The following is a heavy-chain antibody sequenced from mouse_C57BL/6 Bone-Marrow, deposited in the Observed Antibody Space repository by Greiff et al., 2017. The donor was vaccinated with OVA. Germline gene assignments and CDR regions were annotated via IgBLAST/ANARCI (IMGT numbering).Heavy chain of an antibody. CDR1: GYAFSSYW. CDR2: IYPGDGDT. CDR3: ARRDYDGGFDY. J-gene: IGHJ2*01. D-gene: IGHD2-4*01. Sequence: VQLQQSGAELVKPGASLKISCKASGYAFSSYWMNWVKQRPGKGLEWIGQIYPGDGDTNYNGKFKGKATLTADKSSSTAYMQLSSLTSEDSAVYFCARRDYDGGFDYWGQGTTLTVSS. V-gene: IGHV1-80*01.